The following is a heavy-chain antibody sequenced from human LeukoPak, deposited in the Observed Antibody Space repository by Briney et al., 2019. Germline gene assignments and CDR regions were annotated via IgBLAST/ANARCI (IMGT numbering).Heavy chain of an antibody. CDR1: GFTFSSYA. Sequence: SGGSLRLSCAASGFTFSSYAMSWVRQAPGKGLEWVSAISGSGGSTYYADSVKGRFTTSRDNSKNTLYLQMNSLRAEDTAVYYCAKVPITMIVVVITKRDYYFDYWGQGTLVTVSS. D-gene: IGHD3-22*01. CDR2: ISGSGGST. V-gene: IGHV3-23*01. CDR3: AKVPITMIVVVITKRDYYFDY. J-gene: IGHJ4*02.